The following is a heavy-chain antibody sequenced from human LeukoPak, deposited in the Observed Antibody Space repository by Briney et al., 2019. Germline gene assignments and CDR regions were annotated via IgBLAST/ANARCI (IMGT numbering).Heavy chain of an antibody. D-gene: IGHD3-22*01. J-gene: IGHJ4*02. V-gene: IGHV1-69*13. CDR1: GYTFTSYG. CDR2: IIPIFGTA. CDR3: ARAYYDSSGYLAPFDY. Sequence: SVKVSCKASGYTFTSYGISWVRQAPGQGLEWMGGIIPIFGTANYAQKFQGRVTITADESTSTAYMELSSLRSEDTAVYYCARAYYDSSGYLAPFDYWGQGTLVTVSS.